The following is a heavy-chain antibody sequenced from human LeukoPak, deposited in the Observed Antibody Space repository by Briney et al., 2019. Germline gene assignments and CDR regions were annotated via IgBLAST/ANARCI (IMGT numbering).Heavy chain of an antibody. J-gene: IGHJ5*02. Sequence: PGGSLRLSCAASGFTFSSYWMHWVRQAPGKGLVRVSRINSDGSSTSYADSVKGRFTISRDNAKNTLYLQMNSLRAEDTAVYYCARGRIALDWLDPWGQGTLVTVSS. CDR1: GFTFSSYW. V-gene: IGHV3-74*01. CDR3: ARGRIALDWLDP. D-gene: IGHD2-15*01. CDR2: INSDGSST.